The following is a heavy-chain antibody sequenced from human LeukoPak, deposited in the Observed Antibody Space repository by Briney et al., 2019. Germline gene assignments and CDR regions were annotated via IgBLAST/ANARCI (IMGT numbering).Heavy chain of an antibody. Sequence: GGSLRLSCAATGFTFSSYGMHWVRQTPGKGLEWVAFIRYDGSNKYYADSVKGRFAISRDNAKNALYLQMNSLRAEDTAVYYCARVARLGYSYGKSDAFDIWGQGTMVTVSS. J-gene: IGHJ3*02. D-gene: IGHD5-18*01. V-gene: IGHV3-30*02. CDR1: GFTFSSYG. CDR3: ARVARLGYSYGKSDAFDI. CDR2: IRYDGSNK.